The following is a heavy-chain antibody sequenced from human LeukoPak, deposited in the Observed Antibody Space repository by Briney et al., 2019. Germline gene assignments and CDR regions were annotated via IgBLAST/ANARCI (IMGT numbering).Heavy chain of an antibody. CDR3: ARDRDFGVVVPAAMDV. CDR2: MNPNSGNT. J-gene: IGHJ6*04. V-gene: IGHV1-8*01. D-gene: IGHD2-2*01. CDR1: GYTFTSFD. Sequence: ASVKVSCKASGYTFTSFDMNWVRHATGQGLEWMGWMNPNSGNTGYAQKFQGRVTMTRDTSISTAYMELSRLRSDDTAVYYCARDRDFGVVVPAAMDVWGKGTTVTISS.